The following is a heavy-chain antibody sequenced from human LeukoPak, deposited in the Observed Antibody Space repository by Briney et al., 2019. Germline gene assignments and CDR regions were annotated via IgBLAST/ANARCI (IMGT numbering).Heavy chain of an antibody. D-gene: IGHD3-3*01. J-gene: IGHJ4*02. Sequence: GASVKVSCKTSGGTFSSYAITWVRQTPGQGLEWMGGIIPIFGTTIYAQKFQGRVTMTEDTSTDTAYMELSSLRSEDTAVYYCVGARRGSFDYWGQGTLVTVSS. CDR1: GGTFSSYA. CDR3: VGARRGSFDY. V-gene: IGHV1-69*06. CDR2: IIPIFGTT.